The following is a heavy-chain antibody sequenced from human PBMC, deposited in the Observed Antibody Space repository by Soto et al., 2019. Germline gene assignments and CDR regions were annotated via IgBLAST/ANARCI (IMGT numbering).Heavy chain of an antibody. Sequence: VRLKVACKASGYTFTSYAMHWVRQAPGQRLEWMGWINAGNGNTKYSQKFQGRVTITRDTSASTAYMERSSLRSEDTAVYDCAMVYCSSTSRHQHLHHSGQGT. V-gene: IGHV1-3*01. CDR3: AMVYCSSTSRHQHLHH. CDR2: INAGNGNT. CDR1: GYTFTSYA. D-gene: IGHD2-2*01. J-gene: IGHJ1*01.